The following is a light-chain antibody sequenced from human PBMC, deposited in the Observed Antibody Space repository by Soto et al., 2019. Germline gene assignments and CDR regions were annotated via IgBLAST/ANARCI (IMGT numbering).Light chain of an antibody. Sequence: QSVLTQPPSASGTPGQRVTISCSGGSSNIGSDTVNWYQHLPGTAPKLLIYTNNQRPSGVPDRFSGSKSGTSASLTISGLQSEDEAEYYGASWDDSLNGYVFGTGTKLTVL. CDR3: ASWDDSLNGYV. CDR1: SSNIGSDT. J-gene: IGLJ1*01. CDR2: TNN. V-gene: IGLV1-44*01.